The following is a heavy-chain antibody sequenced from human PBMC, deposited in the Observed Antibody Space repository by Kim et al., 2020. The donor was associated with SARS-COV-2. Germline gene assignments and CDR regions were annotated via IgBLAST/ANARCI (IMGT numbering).Heavy chain of an antibody. Sequence: GGSLRLSCAASGFTFSSYCMHWVRQAPGKGLEWVAVIWYDGTNKYYADSVKGRFTISRDNSENTVYLQMNSLRAEDTALYYCAKNKGVATTTNYYYGLDVWGQGTTVSLSS. V-gene: IGHV3-33*06. D-gene: IGHD1-26*01. CDR2: IWYDGTNK. CDR1: GFTFSSYC. J-gene: IGHJ6*02. CDR3: AKNKGVATTTNYYYGLDV.